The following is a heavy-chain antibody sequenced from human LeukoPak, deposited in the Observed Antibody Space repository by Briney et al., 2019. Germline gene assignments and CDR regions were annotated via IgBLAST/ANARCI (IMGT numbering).Heavy chain of an antibody. CDR1: GYTFTGCY. CDR2: INPNSGGT. CDR3: ARLGCSSTSCYPFN. V-gene: IGHV1-2*02. J-gene: IGHJ4*02. Sequence: ASVKVSCKASGYTFTGCYMNWVRQAPGQGLEWMGWINPNSGGTNYAQKFQGRVTMTRDTSISTAYMELSRLRSDDTAVYYCARLGCSSTSCYPFNWGQGTLVTVSS. D-gene: IGHD2-2*01.